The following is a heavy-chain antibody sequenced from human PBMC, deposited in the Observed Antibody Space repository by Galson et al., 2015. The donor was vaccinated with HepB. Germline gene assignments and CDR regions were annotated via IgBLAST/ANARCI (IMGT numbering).Heavy chain of an antibody. CDR1: GFTSSSYW. J-gene: IGHJ4*02. D-gene: IGHD5-12*01. CDR3: ARNGYDQLVGLDH. CDR2: IKQDGSEK. V-gene: IGHV3-7*01. Sequence: SLRLSCAASGFTSSSYWMSWVRQAPGKGLEWVANIKQDGSEKYYGDSVKVRFTFSRDNAKNSLYLQMNSLRVEDTAVYYCARNGYDQLVGLDHWGQGTLVTVTS.